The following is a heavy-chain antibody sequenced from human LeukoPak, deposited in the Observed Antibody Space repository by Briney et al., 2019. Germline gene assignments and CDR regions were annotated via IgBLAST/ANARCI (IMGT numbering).Heavy chain of an antibody. CDR3: ARELVPDSGYAAVAGIHFDY. J-gene: IGHJ4*02. Sequence: ASVKLSCKASGGTFTSYAIIWVRQAPGQGLEWMGIIIPILGIANYAQKFQGRVTIPADKSTSTAYMKLSSLRSEPKAVYYCARELVPDSGYAAVAGIHFDYWGQGPLVTASP. V-gene: IGHV1-69*04. CDR2: IIPILGIA. D-gene: IGHD6-19*01. CDR1: GGTFTSYA.